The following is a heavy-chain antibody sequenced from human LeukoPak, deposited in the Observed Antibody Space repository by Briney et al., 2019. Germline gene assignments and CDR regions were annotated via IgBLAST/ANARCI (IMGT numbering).Heavy chain of an antibody. CDR2: INHSGST. J-gene: IGHJ4*02. D-gene: IGHD3-10*01. CDR3: ARESFEVVRGVITSFDY. Sequence: PSETLSLTCAVYGGSFSDYYWSWIRQPPGKGLQWIGDINHSGSTNYNPSLKSRVTISVDTSKNQFSLKLSSVTAADTAVYYCARESFEVVRGVITSFDYWGQGTLVTVSS. CDR1: GGSFSDYY. V-gene: IGHV4-34*01.